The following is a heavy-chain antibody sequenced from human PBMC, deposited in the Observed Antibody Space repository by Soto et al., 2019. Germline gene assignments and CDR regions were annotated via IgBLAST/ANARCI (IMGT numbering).Heavy chain of an antibody. CDR1: GFTFSSYA. V-gene: IGHV3-23*01. CDR2: ISGSGGST. D-gene: IGHD5-18*01. J-gene: IGHJ3*02. CDR3: VCRGGYSYGSPEDDAFDI. Sequence: GGSLRLSCAASGFTFSSYAMSWVRQAPGKGLEWVSAISGSGGSTYYADSVKGRFTISRDNSKNTLYLQMNSLRAEDTAVYYCVCRGGYSYGSPEDDAFDIWGQGTMVTVSS.